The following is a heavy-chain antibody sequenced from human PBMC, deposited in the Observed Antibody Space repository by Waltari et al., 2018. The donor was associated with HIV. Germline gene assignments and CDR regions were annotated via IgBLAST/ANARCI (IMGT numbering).Heavy chain of an antibody. V-gene: IGHV4-59*01. CDR3: ARGQNSGSDKYYFDY. Sequence: QVQLQESGPRLVKPSETLSLTCTVSGGSINGYYWNWIRQSPGKRLHWIGYVYYNEPINYNPSLKSRVTISIDTSKTQFSLKLSSVTAADTAFYFCARGQNSGSDKYYFDYWGQGTLVTVSS. D-gene: IGHD3-10*01. CDR2: VYYNEPI. J-gene: IGHJ4*02. CDR1: GGSINGYY.